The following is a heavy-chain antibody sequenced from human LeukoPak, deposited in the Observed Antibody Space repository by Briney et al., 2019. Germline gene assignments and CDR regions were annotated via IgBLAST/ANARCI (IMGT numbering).Heavy chain of an antibody. CDR1: GFTFSTYA. CDR2: SGHGGDT. CDR3: AKGSPQYYFDY. J-gene: IGHJ4*02. V-gene: IGHV3-23*01. Sequence: GGSLRLSCAASGFTFSTYAMYWVRQATGKGLEWVSASGHGGDTYYADSVKGRFTISRDISKNTLYLQMNSLRAEDTAVYYCAKGSPQYYFDYWGQGTLVIVSS. D-gene: IGHD6-19*01.